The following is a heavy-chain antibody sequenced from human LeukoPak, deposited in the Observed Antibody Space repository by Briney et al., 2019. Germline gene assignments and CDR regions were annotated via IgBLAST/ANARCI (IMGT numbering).Heavy chain of an antibody. J-gene: IGHJ6*03. CDR2: IYYSGST. D-gene: IGHD2-2*02. Sequence: PSQTLSLTCTVSGGSISSGDYYWSWVRQPPGKSLEWIGYIYYSGSTYYNPSLKSRVTISVDTSKNQFSLKLSSVTAADTAVYYCARGEVVPAAIGYYYYYMDVWGKGTTVTVSS. V-gene: IGHV4-30-4*08. CDR1: GGSISSGDYY. CDR3: ARGEVVPAAIGYYYYYMDV.